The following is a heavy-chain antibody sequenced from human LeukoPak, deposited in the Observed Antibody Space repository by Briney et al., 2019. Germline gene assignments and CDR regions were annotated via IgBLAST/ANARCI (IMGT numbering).Heavy chain of an antibody. CDR2: ISSSSSYI. J-gene: IGHJ4*02. Sequence: GGSLRLSCAASGLTFSSYSMNWVRQAPGKGLEWVSSISSSSSYIYYADSVKGRFTISRDNAKNSLYLQMDSLRAEDTAVYYCARDRIGGEEYWGQGTLVTVSS. CDR1: GLTFSSYS. D-gene: IGHD3-16*01. V-gene: IGHV3-21*01. CDR3: ARDRIGGEEY.